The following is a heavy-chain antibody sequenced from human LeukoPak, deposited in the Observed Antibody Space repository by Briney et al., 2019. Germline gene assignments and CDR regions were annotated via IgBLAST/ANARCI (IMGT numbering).Heavy chain of an antibody. CDR2: INPSGGST. Sequence: ASVKVSCKASGYTFTGYYMHWVRQAPGQGLEWMGWINPSGGSTSYAQKFQGRVTMTRDTSTSTVYMELSSLRSEDTAVYYCTRQHETSGYDYVYWGQGTLVTVSS. J-gene: IGHJ4*02. V-gene: IGHV1-46*01. CDR3: TRQHETSGYDYVY. D-gene: IGHD5-12*01. CDR1: GYTFTGYY.